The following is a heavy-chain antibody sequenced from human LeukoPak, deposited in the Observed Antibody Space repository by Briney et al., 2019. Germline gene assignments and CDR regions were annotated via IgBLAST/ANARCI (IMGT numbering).Heavy chain of an antibody. CDR1: GFTFSSYA. J-gene: IGHJ4*02. V-gene: IGHV3-30*04. CDR2: ISYDGSNK. D-gene: IGHD2-8*01. Sequence: GRSLRLSCAASGFTFSSYAMHWVRQAPGKGLEWVAVISYDGSNKYYADSVKGRFTISRDNSKNTLYLQMNSLRAEDTAVYYCARGPTNGQAFDYWGQGTLVSVSS. CDR3: ARGPTNGQAFDY.